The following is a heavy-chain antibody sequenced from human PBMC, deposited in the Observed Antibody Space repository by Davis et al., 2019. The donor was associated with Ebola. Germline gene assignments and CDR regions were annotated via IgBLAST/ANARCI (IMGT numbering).Heavy chain of an antibody. V-gene: IGHV4-39*01. J-gene: IGHJ6*02. CDR3: ASSTDYGGNVCYYYYYGMDV. Sequence: MPSETLSLTCTVSGGSISSSSYYWGWIRQPPGKGLEWIGSIYYSGSTYYNPSLKTRVTISVDTSKNQFSLKLSSVTTADTAVYYCASSTDYGGNVCYYYYYGMDVWGQGTTVTVSS. CDR1: GGSISSSSYY. CDR2: IYYSGST. D-gene: IGHD4-23*01.